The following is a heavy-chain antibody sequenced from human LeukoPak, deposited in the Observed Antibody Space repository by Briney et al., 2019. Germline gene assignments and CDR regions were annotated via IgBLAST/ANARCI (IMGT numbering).Heavy chain of an antibody. D-gene: IGHD3-22*01. CDR1: GGSISSSSYY. CDR2: IYYSGST. Sequence: SETLSLTCTVSGGSISSSSYYWGWIRQPPGKGLEWIGSIYYSGSTYYNPSLKSRVTISVDTSRNQFSLKLSSVTAADTAVYYCARHDSSGYYYAPFLDYWGQGTLVTVSS. CDR3: ARHDSSGYYYAPFLDY. V-gene: IGHV4-39*01. J-gene: IGHJ4*02.